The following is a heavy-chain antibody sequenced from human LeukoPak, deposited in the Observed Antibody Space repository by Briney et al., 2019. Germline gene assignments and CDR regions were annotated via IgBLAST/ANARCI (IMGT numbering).Heavy chain of an antibody. CDR2: ISYDGSNK. D-gene: IGHD3-22*01. J-gene: IGHJ4*02. CDR1: GFTFSSYG. Sequence: PGGSLRLSCAASGFTFSSYGMHWVRQAPGKGLGWVAVISYDGSNKYYADSVKGRFTISRDNSKNTLYLQMNSLRAEDTAVYYCARDLGAYYDSSGYYYIYWGQGTLVTVSS. CDR3: ARDLGAYYDSSGYYYIY. V-gene: IGHV3-30*03.